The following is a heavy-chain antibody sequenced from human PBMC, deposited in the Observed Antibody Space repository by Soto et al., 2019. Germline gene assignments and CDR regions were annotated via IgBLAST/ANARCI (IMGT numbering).Heavy chain of an antibody. CDR3: AKGGVVVPASGMDV. CDR2: ISGSGGRT. CDR1: GFTFSSYA. Sequence: EVPLLESGGGLGQPGGSLRLSCAASGFTFSSYAMSWVRQAPGKGLEWVSGISGSGGRTYYADSVKGRFTISRDNSKNTLYLQMNSLRAEDTAVYYCAKGGVVVPASGMDVWGQGTTVTVSS. D-gene: IGHD2-2*01. J-gene: IGHJ6*02. V-gene: IGHV3-23*01.